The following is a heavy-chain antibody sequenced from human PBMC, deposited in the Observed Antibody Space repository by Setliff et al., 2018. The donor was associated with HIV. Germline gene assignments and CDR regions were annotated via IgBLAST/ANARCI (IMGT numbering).Heavy chain of an antibody. CDR2: IQSGGII. D-gene: IGHD3-10*01. J-gene: IGHJ4*02. CDR1: GLTLSNSA. V-gene: IGHV3-23*01. CDR3: APPPRGGPGFSY. Sequence: GGSLRLSCAASGLTLSNSAMTWVRQKPGRGLEWVSLIQSGGIIYYADSVKGRFTISRDNSKNTLYLQMNSLRADDTAVYYCAPPPRGGPGFSYWGQGTLVTVSS.